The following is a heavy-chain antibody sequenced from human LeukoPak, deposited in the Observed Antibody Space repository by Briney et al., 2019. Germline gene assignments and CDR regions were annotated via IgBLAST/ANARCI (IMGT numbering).Heavy chain of an antibody. CDR1: GIIFSGYA. CDR2: VTGDGDTT. CDR3: AKVFSRSFDY. J-gene: IGHJ4*02. V-gene: IGHV3-23*01. D-gene: IGHD2-2*01. Sequence: GGSLRLSCAASGIIFSGYAMSWVRQAPGKGLEWVSSVTGDGDTTYHADSVKGRFTISRDNSKNTLSLQMSSLRAEDTALYYCAKVFSRSFDYWGQGTPVTVSS.